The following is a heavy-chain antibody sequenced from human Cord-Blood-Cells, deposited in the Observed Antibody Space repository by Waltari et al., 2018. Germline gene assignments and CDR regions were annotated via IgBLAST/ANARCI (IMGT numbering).Heavy chain of an antibody. J-gene: IGHJ3*02. Sequence: QVQLVESGGGVVQPGRSLRLSCAASGFTFSSYGMHWVRQAPGKGLEWVAVISYDGSNKYYADSVKGRFTISRDNSKNTLYLQMNSLRAEDTAVYYCAKDHGAFDIWGQGTMVTVSS. V-gene: IGHV3-30*18. CDR2: ISYDGSNK. CDR1: GFTFSSYG. CDR3: AKDHGAFDI.